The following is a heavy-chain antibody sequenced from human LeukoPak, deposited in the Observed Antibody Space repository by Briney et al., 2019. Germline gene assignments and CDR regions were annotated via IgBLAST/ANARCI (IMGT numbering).Heavy chain of an antibody. CDR3: ARTKMSTAFTFDY. D-gene: IGHD5-24*01. Sequence: GQSLKISCKSSGYSFTHYWIGWVRQMPGKGLEWMGIIYPDDSDTRYNPSFQGLVTISADKSINTAYLQWGSLKASDTAIYYCARTKMSTAFTFDYWGQGTLGTGSS. V-gene: IGHV5-51*01. CDR2: IYPDDSDT. CDR1: GYSFTHYW. J-gene: IGHJ4*02.